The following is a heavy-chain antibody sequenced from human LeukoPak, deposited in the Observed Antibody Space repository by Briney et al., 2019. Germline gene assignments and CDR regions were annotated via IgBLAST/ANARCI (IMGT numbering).Heavy chain of an antibody. CDR3: ARDRDDFWSGYSYGMDV. Sequence: SETLSLNCTVSGGSNSSYYWSWIRQPAGKGLEWIGRIYTSGSTNYNPSLKSRVTMSVDTSKNQFSLKLSSVTAADTAVYYCARDRDDFWSGYSYGMDVWGQGTTVTVSS. CDR1: GGSNSSYY. D-gene: IGHD3-3*01. V-gene: IGHV4-4*07. CDR2: IYTSGST. J-gene: IGHJ6*02.